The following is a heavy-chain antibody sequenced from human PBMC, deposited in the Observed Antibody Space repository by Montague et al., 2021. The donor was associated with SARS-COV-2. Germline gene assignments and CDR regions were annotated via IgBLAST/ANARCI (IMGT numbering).Heavy chain of an antibody. CDR2: ILHSGTA. D-gene: IGHD6-19*01. Sequence: SETLSLTCAVSGGSIKTYIWWSWVRQAPGKGLEWLGEILHSGTANYNPSLKSRVTITVDKSRNKFSLKLSSLTAADTAVYYCAKDVSRSVAALDSWGQGTLVTVSS. V-gene: IGHV4-4*02. J-gene: IGHJ4*02. CDR3: AKDVSRSVAALDS. CDR1: GGSIKTYIW.